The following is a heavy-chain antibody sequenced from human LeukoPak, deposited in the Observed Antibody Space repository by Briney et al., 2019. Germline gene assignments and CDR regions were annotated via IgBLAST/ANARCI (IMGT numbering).Heavy chain of an antibody. CDR3: ARIMVRGVDGYYYGMDV. CDR2: ISSSSSYI. V-gene: IGHV3-21*01. D-gene: IGHD3-10*01. CDR1: GFTFSSYS. Sequence: GGSLRLSCAASGFTFSSYSMNWVRQAPGKGLEWVSSISSSSSYIYYADSVKGRFTISRDNAKNSLYLQMNSLRAEDTAVYYCARIMVRGVDGYYYGMDVWGQGSTVTVSS. J-gene: IGHJ6*02.